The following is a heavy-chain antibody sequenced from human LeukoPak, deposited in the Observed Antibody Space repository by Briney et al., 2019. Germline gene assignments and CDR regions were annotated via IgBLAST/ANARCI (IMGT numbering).Heavy chain of an antibody. D-gene: IGHD2-2*01. CDR3: AKDLWGVVPAATYYFDY. V-gene: IGHV3-23*01. CDR2: ISGSGGST. CDR1: GFAFSSYA. Sequence: GGSLRLSCAASGFAFSSYAMGWVRQAPGKGLEWVSAISGSGGSTYYADSVKGRFTISRDNSKNTLYLQMNSLRAEDTAVYYCAKDLWGVVPAATYYFDYWGQGTLVTVSS. J-gene: IGHJ4*02.